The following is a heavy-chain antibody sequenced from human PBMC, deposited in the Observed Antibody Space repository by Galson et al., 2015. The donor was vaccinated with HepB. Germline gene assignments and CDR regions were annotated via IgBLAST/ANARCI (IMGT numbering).Heavy chain of an antibody. CDR2: ISPGGTK. D-gene: IGHD3-3*01. V-gene: IGHV3-48*01. CDR3: ARNPASHDYYNMDV. Sequence: SLRLSCAASGFSFMSHSMNWVRHSPGKGLEWLAYISPGGTKYYADSARGRFTISRDNVKKSMYLHMSSLRVEDTAVYYCARNPASHDYYNMDVWGQGTTVTVS. CDR1: GFSFMSHS. J-gene: IGHJ6*02.